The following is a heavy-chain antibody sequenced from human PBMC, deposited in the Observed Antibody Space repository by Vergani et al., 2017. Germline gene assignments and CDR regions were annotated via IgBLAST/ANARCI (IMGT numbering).Heavy chain of an antibody. J-gene: IGHJ1*01. D-gene: IGHD1-7*01. CDR2: INHSGST. Sequence: QVQLQQWGAGLLKPSETLSLTRAVYRGSFSGYYWSWIRQPPGKGLEWIGEINHSGSTNYNPSLKSRVTISVDTSKNQFSLKLSSVTAADTAVYYCAGAGRIIAWNYAGPEYFQHWGQGTLVTVSS. CDR3: AGAGRIIAWNYAGPEYFQH. V-gene: IGHV4-34*01. CDR1: RGSFSGYY.